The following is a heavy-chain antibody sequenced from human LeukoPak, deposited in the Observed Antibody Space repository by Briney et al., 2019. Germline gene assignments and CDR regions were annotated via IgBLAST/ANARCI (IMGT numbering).Heavy chain of an antibody. Sequence: SDPTLVNPTQTLTLTCTFSGFSLSTSGMCVSWIRQPPGKALEWLARIDWDDDKFYSTSLKTRLAVSKDTSKNQVVLTMTNMDPVDTATYYCARKIAVAAPFDYWGQGTLVTVSS. CDR2: IDWDDDK. J-gene: IGHJ4*02. D-gene: IGHD6-19*01. CDR3: ARKIAVAAPFDY. V-gene: IGHV2-70*17. CDR1: GFSLSTSGMC.